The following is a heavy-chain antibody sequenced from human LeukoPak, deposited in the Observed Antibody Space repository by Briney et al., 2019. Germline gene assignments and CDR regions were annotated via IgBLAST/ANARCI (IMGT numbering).Heavy chain of an antibody. CDR3: ARKEAVAGLFDY. CDR1: GYTFTSYG. V-gene: IGHV1-18*01. D-gene: IGHD6-19*01. CDR2: ISAYNGNT. Sequence: ASVNVSCKASGYTFTSYGISWVRQAPGQGLEWMGWISAYNGNTNYAKKLQGRVTMTTDTSTSTAYMELRSLRSDDTAVYYCARKEAVAGLFDYWGQGTLVTVSS. J-gene: IGHJ4*02.